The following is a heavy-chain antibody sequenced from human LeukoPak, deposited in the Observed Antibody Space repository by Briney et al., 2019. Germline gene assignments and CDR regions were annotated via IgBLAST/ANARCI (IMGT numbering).Heavy chain of an antibody. CDR1: GVTFSSYG. J-gene: IGHJ4*02. Sequence: GGSVRLSCAASGVTFSSYGMHWVRQAPGKGLEWVAFIRYDGSNKYYADSVQGRFTISRDNSKNTVYLQMNSLRAEDTAVYYCAKDLVAVATHTPIDYWGQGTLVTVSS. V-gene: IGHV3-30*02. D-gene: IGHD6-19*01. CDR2: IRYDGSNK. CDR3: AKDLVAVATHTPIDY.